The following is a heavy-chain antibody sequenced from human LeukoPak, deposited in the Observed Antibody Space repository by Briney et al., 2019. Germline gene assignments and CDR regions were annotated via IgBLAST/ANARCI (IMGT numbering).Heavy chain of an antibody. V-gene: IGHV4-34*01. CDR1: GGSSSGYY. CDR3: ARHVTMVRGVIIFKNSNWFDP. Sequence: PSETLSLTCAVSGGSSSGYYWSWIRQPPGKGLEWIGEISLSGSTNYNPSLKSRVTISVDTSKNQFSLKLSSVTAADTAVYYCARHVTMVRGVIIFKNSNWFDPWGQGTLVTVSS. J-gene: IGHJ5*02. D-gene: IGHD3-10*01. CDR2: ISLSGST.